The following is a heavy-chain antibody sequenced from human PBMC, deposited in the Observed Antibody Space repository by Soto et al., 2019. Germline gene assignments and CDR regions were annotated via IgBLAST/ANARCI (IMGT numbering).Heavy chain of an antibody. J-gene: IGHJ3*02. Sequence: APVKVSCKASGYTFTSYGISWVRQAPGQGLEWMGWISAYNGNTNYAQKLQGRVTMTTDTSTSTAYMELRSLRSDDTAVYYCARDAKHIVVVTAHDAFDIWGQATMVTVSS. V-gene: IGHV1-18*04. CDR1: GYTFTSYG. CDR3: ARDAKHIVVVTAHDAFDI. D-gene: IGHD2-21*02. CDR2: ISAYNGNT.